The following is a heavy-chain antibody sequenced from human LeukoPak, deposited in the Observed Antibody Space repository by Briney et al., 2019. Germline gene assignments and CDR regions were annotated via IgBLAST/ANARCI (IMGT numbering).Heavy chain of an antibody. Sequence: GASVKVSCKASGYTFTGYYMHWVRQAPGQGLEWMGWINPNSGGTSYAQKFQGRVTMTRDTSISTAYMELSRLRSEDTAVYYCASFYCSSTSCYPYWGQGTLVTVSS. CDR1: GYTFTGYY. V-gene: IGHV1-2*02. CDR2: INPNSGGT. J-gene: IGHJ4*02. D-gene: IGHD2-2*01. CDR3: ASFYCSSTSCYPY.